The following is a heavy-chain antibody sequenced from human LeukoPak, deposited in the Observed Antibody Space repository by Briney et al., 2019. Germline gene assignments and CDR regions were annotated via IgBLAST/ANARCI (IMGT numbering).Heavy chain of an antibody. CDR2: IYHSGST. CDR1: GGSISSSNW. J-gene: IGHJ4*02. V-gene: IGHV4-4*02. CDR3: AREVGRYFDQATTEKYYFDY. Sequence: SGTLSLTCAVSGGSISSSNWWSWVRPPPGKGLEWIGEIYHSGSTNYNPSLKSRATISVDTSKNQFSLKLSSVTAADTAVYYCAREVGRYFDQATTEKYYFDYWGQGTLVTVSS. D-gene: IGHD3-9*01.